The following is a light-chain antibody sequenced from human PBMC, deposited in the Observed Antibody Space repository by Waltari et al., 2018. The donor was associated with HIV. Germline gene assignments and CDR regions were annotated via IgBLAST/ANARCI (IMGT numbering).Light chain of an antibody. CDR1: SSDVGSYNL. Sequence: QSALTQPASVSGSPGQSITISCTGTSSDVGSYNLVSWYQQNPDKAPKLMIYEVSKRPSGVSNRFSGSKSGKTASLTISGLQAEDEAAYYCCSYAGSSTLIFGGGTKLTVL. CDR3: CSYAGSSTLI. V-gene: IGLV2-23*02. J-gene: IGLJ2*01. CDR2: EVS.